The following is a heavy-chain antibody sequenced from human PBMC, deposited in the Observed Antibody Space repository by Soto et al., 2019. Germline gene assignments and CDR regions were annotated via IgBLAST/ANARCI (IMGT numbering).Heavy chain of an antibody. Sequence: QVQLVQSGAEVKKPGASVKVSGKASGYTFTSYGISWVRQAPGQGLEWMGWISAYNGNTNSAQKLQGRVTMTTDTSTSTAYMELRSLGSDDTAVYYCARVVYYYDSSGYLSPDAFDIWGQGTMVTVSS. D-gene: IGHD3-22*01. V-gene: IGHV1-18*01. CDR3: ARVVYYYDSSGYLSPDAFDI. CDR2: ISAYNGNT. CDR1: GYTFTSYG. J-gene: IGHJ3*02.